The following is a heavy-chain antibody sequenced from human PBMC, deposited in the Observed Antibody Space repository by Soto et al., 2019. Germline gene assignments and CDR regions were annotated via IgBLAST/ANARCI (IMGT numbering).Heavy chain of an antibody. CDR1: GFTFSSYA. CDR2: ISGSGGST. V-gene: IGHV3-23*01. D-gene: IGHD6-13*01. CDR3: AKVGSGIAAAVKINWFDP. Sequence: EVQLLESGGGLVQPGGSLRLSCAASGFTFSSYAMSWVRQAPGKGLEWVSAISGSGGSTYYADSVKGRFTISRDNSKNTLYLQMNSLRAEATAVYYCAKVGSGIAAAVKINWFDPWGQGTLVTVSS. J-gene: IGHJ5*02.